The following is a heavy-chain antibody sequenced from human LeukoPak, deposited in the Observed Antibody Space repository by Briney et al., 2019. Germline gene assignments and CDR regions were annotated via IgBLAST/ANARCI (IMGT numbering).Heavy chain of an antibody. V-gene: IGHV1-69*13. Sequence: ASVKVSCKASGGTFSSYAISWVRQAPGQGLEWMGGIIPIFGTANCAQKFQGRVTITADESTRTAYMELSSLRSEDTAVYYCARDTRHRYCSSTSCYRGWLDPWGQGTLVTVSS. J-gene: IGHJ5*02. CDR3: ARDTRHRYCSSTSCYRGWLDP. CDR1: GGTFSSYA. D-gene: IGHD2-2*01. CDR2: IIPIFGTA.